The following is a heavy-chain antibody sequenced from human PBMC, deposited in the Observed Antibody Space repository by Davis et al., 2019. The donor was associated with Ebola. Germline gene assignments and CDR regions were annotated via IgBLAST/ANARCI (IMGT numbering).Heavy chain of an antibody. V-gene: IGHV1-69*04. D-gene: IGHD6-19*01. CDR3: AVFSSGWYLSS. CDR2: IVPILGIA. Sequence: AASVKVSCKASGYTFTSYGISWVRQAPGQGLEWMGRIVPILGIANYAQKFQGRVTITADKSTSTAYMELSSLRSEDTAVYYCAVFSSGWYLSSWGQGTLVTVSS. CDR1: GYTFTSYG. J-gene: IGHJ5*02.